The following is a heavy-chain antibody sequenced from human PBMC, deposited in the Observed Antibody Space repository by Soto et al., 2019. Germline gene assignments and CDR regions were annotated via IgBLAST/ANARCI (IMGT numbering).Heavy chain of an antibody. V-gene: IGHV3-66*01. CDR3: ARDNSGYCSGGSCYSVPGWYYYMDV. CDR1: GFTVSSNY. D-gene: IGHD2-15*01. J-gene: IGHJ6*03. CDR2: IYSGGST. Sequence: EVQLVESGGGLVQPGGSLRLSCAASGFTVSSNYMSWVRQAPGKGLEWVSVIYSGGSTYYADSVKGRFTISRDNSKNTLYLQMNSLRAEDTAVYYCARDNSGYCSGGSCYSVPGWYYYMDVWGKGTTVTVSS.